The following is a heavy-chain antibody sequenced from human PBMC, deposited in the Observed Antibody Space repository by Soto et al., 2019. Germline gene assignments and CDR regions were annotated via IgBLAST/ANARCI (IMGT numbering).Heavy chain of an antibody. CDR3: ARLGYDFWSGSPRYYYYYYMDV. CDR2: IYYSGST. D-gene: IGHD3-3*01. V-gene: IGHV4-59*08. CDR1: GGSISSYY. Sequence: QVQLQESGPGLVKPSETLSLTCTVSGGSISSYYWSWIRQPPGKGLEWIGYIYYSGSTNYNPSLKSLVTISVDTSKNQFSLKLSSVTAADTAVYYCARLGYDFWSGSPRYYYYYYMDVWGKGTTVTVSS. J-gene: IGHJ6*03.